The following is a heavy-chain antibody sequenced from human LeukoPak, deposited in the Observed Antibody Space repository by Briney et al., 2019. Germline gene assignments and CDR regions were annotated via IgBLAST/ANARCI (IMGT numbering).Heavy chain of an antibody. D-gene: IGHD6-19*01. V-gene: IGHV1-18*01. CDR2: ISAYNGNT. J-gene: IGHJ4*02. CDR3: ARNWDSSGWYYFDY. Sequence: ASVKVSCKASGYTFTSYGISWVRQAPGQGLEWMGGISAYNGNTNYAQKLQGRVTMTPDTSTSTAYMELRSLRSDDTAVYYCARNWDSSGWYYFDYWGQGTLVTVSS. CDR1: GYTFTSYG.